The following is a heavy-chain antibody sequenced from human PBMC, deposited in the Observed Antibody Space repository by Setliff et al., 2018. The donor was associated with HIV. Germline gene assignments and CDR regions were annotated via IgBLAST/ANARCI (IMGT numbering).Heavy chain of an antibody. V-gene: IGHV3-30*04. J-gene: IGHJ4*02. CDR3: ARGVTGYYDSSGTPKLDY. Sequence: GESLRLSCAASGFTFSSYSVHWVRQAPGKGLEWVAFISFDGSNKYYADSVRGRFTISRDNSKKTLFLQMNSLRDEDTAMYYCARGVTGYYDSSGTPKLDYWGQGTLVTVSS. CDR1: GFTFSSYS. CDR2: ISFDGSNK. D-gene: IGHD3-22*01.